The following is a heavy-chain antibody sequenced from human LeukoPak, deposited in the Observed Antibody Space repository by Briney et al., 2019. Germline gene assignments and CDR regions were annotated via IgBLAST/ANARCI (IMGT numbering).Heavy chain of an antibody. CDR2: IYYSGST. CDR1: GGSISSGGYY. V-gene: IGHV4-31*03. J-gene: IGHJ6*03. CDR3: ARGVLGLQYYYYYYMDV. D-gene: IGHD3-16*01. Sequence: SETLSLTCTVSGGSISSGGYYWSWIRQHPGKGLEWIGYIYYSGSTYYNPSLKSRVTISVDTSKNQFSLKLSSVTAADTAVYYCARGVLGLQYYYYYYMDVWGKGTTVTVSS.